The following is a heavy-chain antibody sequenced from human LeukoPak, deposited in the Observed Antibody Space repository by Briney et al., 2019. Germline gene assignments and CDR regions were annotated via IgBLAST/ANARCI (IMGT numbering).Heavy chain of an antibody. J-gene: IGHJ4*02. CDR1: GFTFSSYA. CDR3: ARDAQNIGYSYGQFDY. Sequence: GGSLRLSCAASGFTFSSYAMHWVRQAPGKGLEWVAVISYDGSNEYYADSVKGRFTISRGNSKNTLYPQMNSLRAEDTAVYYCARDAQNIGYSYGQFDYWGQGTLVTVSS. CDR2: ISYDGSNE. V-gene: IGHV3-30-3*01. D-gene: IGHD5-18*01.